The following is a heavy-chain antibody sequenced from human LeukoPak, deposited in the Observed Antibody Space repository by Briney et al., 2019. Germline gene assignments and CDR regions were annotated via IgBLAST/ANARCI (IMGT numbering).Heavy chain of an antibody. J-gene: IGHJ6*03. Sequence: GGSLRLSCAASGFTFSSYSMNWVRQAPGKGLEWVSFISTSSSYIYYADSVKGRFTISRDNAKNSLYLEMNSLRAEDTAVYYCARKGGATTYGYYYYYMDVWGKGTTVTISS. D-gene: IGHD1-26*01. V-gene: IGHV3-21*01. CDR3: ARKGGATTYGYYYYYMDV. CDR2: ISTSSSYI. CDR1: GFTFSSYS.